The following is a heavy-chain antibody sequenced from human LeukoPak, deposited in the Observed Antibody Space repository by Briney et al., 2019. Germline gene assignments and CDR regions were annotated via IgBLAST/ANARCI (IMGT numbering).Heavy chain of an antibody. V-gene: IGHV4-34*01. J-gene: IGHJ4*02. CDR3: ARGRYSYGAH. CDR2: INHSGST. CDR1: GGSFSGYY. D-gene: IGHD5-18*01. Sequence: SETLSLTCAVYGGSFSGYYWSWIRQPPGKGLEWIGEINHSGSTNYNPSLKSRVTISVDTSKNQFSLKLSSVTAADTAVYYCARGRYSYGAHWGQGTLVTVSS.